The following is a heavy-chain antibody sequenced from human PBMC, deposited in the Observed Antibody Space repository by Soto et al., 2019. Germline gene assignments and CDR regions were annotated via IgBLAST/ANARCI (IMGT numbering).Heavy chain of an antibody. CDR1: GGTFSSYA. J-gene: IGHJ6*02. V-gene: IGHV1-69*12. CDR2: IIPIFGTA. D-gene: IGHD2-2*01. Sequence: QVQLVQSGAAVKKPGSSVKVSCKASGGTFSSYAISWVRQAPGQGLEWMGGIIPIFGTANYAQKFQGRVTITADESTSTAYMELSSLRSEDTAVYYCARGSRYQLLSYYYYGMDVWGQGTTVTVSS. CDR3: ARGSRYQLLSYYYYGMDV.